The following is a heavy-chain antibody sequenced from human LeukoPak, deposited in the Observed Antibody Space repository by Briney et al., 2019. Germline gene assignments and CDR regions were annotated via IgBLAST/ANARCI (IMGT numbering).Heavy chain of an antibody. J-gene: IGHJ3*02. CDR1: GGPLSGYY. CDR2: INHSGIT. Sequence: SETLSLTCAGYGGPLSGYYCSWIGQPPGKGPEWIGEINHSGITYYNPSLQTRLTISVDTSKNHFSLTLSSVTAADTAVYYCARGRPSRITMIVVPRSAFDIWGPRTMVTVSS. V-gene: IGHV4-34*01. D-gene: IGHD3-22*01. CDR3: ARGRPSRITMIVVPRSAFDI.